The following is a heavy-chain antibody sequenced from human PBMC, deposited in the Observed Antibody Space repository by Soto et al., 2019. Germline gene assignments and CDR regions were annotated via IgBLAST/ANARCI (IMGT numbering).Heavy chain of an antibody. Sequence: QLQLQDSGPGLVKPSETRSLTCTVYVGSISSSSYYWGWIRQPPGKGLEWIGSIYYRGSTYYNPSLKSRVNIPLRTSKVQFSLKLSSVTAADTAVYYCARQHILVLTGLCDFDYCRQGTLVTVSS. D-gene: IGHD2-21*01. CDR2: IYYRGST. CDR1: VGSISSSSYY. V-gene: IGHV4-39*01. J-gene: IGHJ4*02. CDR3: ARQHILVLTGLCDFDY.